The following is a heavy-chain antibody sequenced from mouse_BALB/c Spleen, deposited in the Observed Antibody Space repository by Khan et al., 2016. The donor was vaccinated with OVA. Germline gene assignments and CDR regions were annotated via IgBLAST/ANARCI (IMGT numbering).Heavy chain of an antibody. CDR3: ARIKKIVATYFDY. Sequence: QVQLQQSGAELVKAGASVKMSCKASGYTFTSYWMHWVKQRLGQGLEWFAETNPTNGRTYYHAKFKSKATLTVDKSSSTAYMLLSGPTFEDSAVYYCARIKKIVATYFDYWGQGTTLTVSS. V-gene: IGHV1S81*02. CDR1: GYTFTSYW. D-gene: IGHD1-1*01. J-gene: IGHJ2*01. CDR2: TNPTNGRT.